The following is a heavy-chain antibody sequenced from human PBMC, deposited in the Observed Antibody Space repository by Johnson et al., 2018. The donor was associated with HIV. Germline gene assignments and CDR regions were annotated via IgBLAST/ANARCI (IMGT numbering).Heavy chain of an antibody. CDR1: GFTFSSYA. D-gene: IGHD6-13*01. V-gene: IGHV3-23*04. J-gene: IGHJ3*02. Sequence: VQLVESGGGLVQPGGSLRLSCAASGFTFSSYAMSWVCQAPGKGLEWVSAISGRGGSSYYADSVKGRFTISRDNSKNTLYLQMNSLKTEDTAVYYCTTDKGVAAAGGGSFGAFDIWGQGTMVTVSS. CDR3: TTDKGVAAAGGGSFGAFDI. CDR2: ISGRGGSS.